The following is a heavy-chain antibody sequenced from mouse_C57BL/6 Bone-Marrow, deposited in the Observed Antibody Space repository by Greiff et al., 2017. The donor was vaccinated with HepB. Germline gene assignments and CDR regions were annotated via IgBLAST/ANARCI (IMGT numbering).Heavy chain of an antibody. CDR2: ISYDGSN. CDR3: ARRGLTGDY. Sequence: EVQLQESGPGLVKPSQSLSLTCSVTGYSITSGYYWNWIRQFPGNKLEWMGYISYDGSNNYNPSLKNRISITRDTSKNQFFLKLNSVTTEDTATYYCARRGLTGDYWGQGTTLTVSS. V-gene: IGHV3-6*01. D-gene: IGHD4-1*01. CDR1: GYSITSGYY. J-gene: IGHJ2*01.